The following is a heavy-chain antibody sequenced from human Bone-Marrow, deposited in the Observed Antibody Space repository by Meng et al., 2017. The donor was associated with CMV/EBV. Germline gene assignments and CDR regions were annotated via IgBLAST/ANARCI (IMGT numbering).Heavy chain of an antibody. J-gene: IGHJ5*02. Sequence: SETLSLTCTVSGGSISSSSYYWGWIRQPPGKGLEWIGSIYYSGSTYYNPSLKSRVTISVDTSKNQFSLKLSSVTAADTAVYYCARDSAGSNYLGWFAPWGQGNLVHVAS. D-gene: IGHD4-11*01. CDR1: GGSISSSSYY. CDR2: IYYSGST. V-gene: IGHV4-39*07. CDR3: ARDSAGSNYLGWFAP.